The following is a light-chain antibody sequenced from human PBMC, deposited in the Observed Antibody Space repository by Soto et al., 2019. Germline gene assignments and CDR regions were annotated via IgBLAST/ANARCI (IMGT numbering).Light chain of an antibody. CDR3: MQSIDLPLT. CDR2: EVF. V-gene: IGKV2D-29*01. CDR1: QSLVHSDGKTY. Sequence: DVVMTQTPLSLSVAPGQPASISCKSSQSLVHSDGKTYLYWFLEKVGQPPQPLVHEVFKRFSGVKDTXSGSGSGTEFTLRISRVEAEDVGVDYCMQSIDLPLTFGGGTKVEIK. J-gene: IGKJ4*01.